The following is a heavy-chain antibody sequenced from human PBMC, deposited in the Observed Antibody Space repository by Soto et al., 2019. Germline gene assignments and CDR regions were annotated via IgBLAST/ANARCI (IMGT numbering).Heavy chain of an antibody. CDR1: GFTISNSY. CDR3: AKDRLGYCTNGVCSDAFDI. J-gene: IGHJ3*02. Sequence: GGSLRLSCAASGFTISNSYMTWVRQAPGKGLEWVSVIYTGGSAYYADSVKGRFTISRDNSKNTLYLQMNSLRAEDTAVYYCAKDRLGYCTNGVCSDAFDIWGQGTMVTVSS. V-gene: IGHV3-53*01. D-gene: IGHD2-8*01. CDR2: IYTGGSA.